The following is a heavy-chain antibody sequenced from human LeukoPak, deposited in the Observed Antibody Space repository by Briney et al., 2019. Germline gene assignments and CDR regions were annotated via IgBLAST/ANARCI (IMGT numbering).Heavy chain of an antibody. Sequence: GGSLRLSCAASGFTFSSYSMNWVRQAPGKGLEWVSSISSSSSYIYYADSVKGRFTISRGNAKNSLYLQMNSLRAEDTAVYYCASNDGYNPPRGYWGQGTLVTVSS. CDR1: GFTFSSYS. CDR3: ASNDGYNPPRGY. CDR2: ISSSSSYI. D-gene: IGHD5-24*01. J-gene: IGHJ4*02. V-gene: IGHV3-21*01.